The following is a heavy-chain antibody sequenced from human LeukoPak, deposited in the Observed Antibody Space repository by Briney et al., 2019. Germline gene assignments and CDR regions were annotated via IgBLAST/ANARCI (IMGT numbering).Heavy chain of an antibody. CDR2: MNPNSGNT. V-gene: IGHV1-8*02. Sequence: ASVKVSCKASGYTFTGYYLFWVRQATGQGLEWMGWMNPNSGNTGYAQKFQGRVTMTRNTSISTAYMELSSLRSEDTAVYYCARVPVLRYFDWLPREGSDYWGQGTLVTVSS. J-gene: IGHJ4*02. D-gene: IGHD3-9*01. CDR3: ARVPVLRYFDWLPREGSDY. CDR1: GYTFTGYY.